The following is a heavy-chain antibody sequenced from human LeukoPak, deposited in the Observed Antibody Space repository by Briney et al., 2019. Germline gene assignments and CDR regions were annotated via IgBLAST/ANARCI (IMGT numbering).Heavy chain of an antibody. D-gene: IGHD1-26*01. CDR3: ANAASYSVDY. Sequence: SETLSLTCTVSGGSINSYYWGWVRQPAGKGLEWIGRIYPTGTTNYSPSFKSRLTMSLDTSKNQFSLKLTSVTAADTAVYYCANAASYSVDYWGQGTLVTVSS. V-gene: IGHV4-4*07. CDR1: GGSINSYY. CDR2: IYPTGTT. J-gene: IGHJ4*02.